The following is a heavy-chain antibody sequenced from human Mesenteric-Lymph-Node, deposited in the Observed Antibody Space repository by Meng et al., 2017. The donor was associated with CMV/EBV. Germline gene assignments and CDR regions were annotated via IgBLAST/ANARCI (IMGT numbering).Heavy chain of an antibody. J-gene: IGHJ5*02. CDR2: INPNSGGT. Sequence: ASVKVSCKASGYTFRAYHIYWVRQAPGHGLEWMGWINPNSGGTIYAQRFQGRFTMTGDTSISTAYIELSRLRFDDTAVYYCARAASGSFWFDPWGQGTLVTVSS. CDR3: ARAASGSFWFDP. V-gene: IGHV1-2*02. CDR1: GYTFRAYH. D-gene: IGHD5-12*01.